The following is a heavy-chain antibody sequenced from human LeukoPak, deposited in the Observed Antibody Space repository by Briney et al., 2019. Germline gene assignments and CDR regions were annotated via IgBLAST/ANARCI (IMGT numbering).Heavy chain of an antibody. D-gene: IGHD4-17*01. CDR3: ARHRLRRPEFDY. J-gene: IGHJ4*02. CDR2: ISDSGRI. CDR1: GGSISDYY. V-gene: IGHV4-59*08. Sequence: SETLSLTCSVSGGSISDYYWSWIRQPPGKGLEWIGYISDSGRIDYNPSLKSRVTISVDTSKSQFSLNLNSVTAADTAVYYCARHRLRRPEFDYWGQGTLVTVSS.